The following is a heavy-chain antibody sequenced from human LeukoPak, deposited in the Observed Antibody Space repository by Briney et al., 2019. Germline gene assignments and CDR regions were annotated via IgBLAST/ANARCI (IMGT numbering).Heavy chain of an antibody. CDR3: ARGGFSGYDREAFDI. V-gene: IGHV3-48*03. Sequence: GSLRLSCAASGFTFSSYEMNWVRQAPGKGLEWVSYISSSGSTIYYADSVKGRFTISRDNAKNSLYLQMNSLRAEDTAVYYCARGGFSGYDREAFDIWGQGTLITVSS. CDR1: GFTFSSYE. D-gene: IGHD5-12*01. J-gene: IGHJ3*02. CDR2: ISSSGSTI.